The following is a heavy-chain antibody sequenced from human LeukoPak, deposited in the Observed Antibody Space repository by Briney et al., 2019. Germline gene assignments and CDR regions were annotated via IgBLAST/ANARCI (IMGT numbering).Heavy chain of an antibody. V-gene: IGHV1-69*05. J-gene: IGHJ3*02. CDR2: IIPIFGTA. Sequence: SVKVSCKASGGTFSSYAISWVRQAPGQGLEWVGGIIPIFGTANYAQKFQGRVTITTDESTSTAYMELSSLRSEDTAVYYCARAPGSVDALDIWGQGTMVTVSS. CDR1: GGTFSSYA. D-gene: IGHD2-15*01. CDR3: ARAPGSVDALDI.